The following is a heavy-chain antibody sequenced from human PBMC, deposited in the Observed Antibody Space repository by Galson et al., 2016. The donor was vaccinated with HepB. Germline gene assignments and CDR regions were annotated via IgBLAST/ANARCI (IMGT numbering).Heavy chain of an antibody. V-gene: IGHV3-11*01. CDR2: ISSTGSKI. CDR3: ARGEYDSWSGYYYGMDV. Sequence: SLRLSCAASGFTFSDYYMSWIRQAPGKGLEWVSFISSTGSKIYYAESVKGRFTISRDNAKNSLHLQMNSLRAEDTALYYCARGEYDSWSGYYYGMDVWGQGTTVTVSS. CDR1: GFTFSDYY. D-gene: IGHD3-3*01. J-gene: IGHJ6*02.